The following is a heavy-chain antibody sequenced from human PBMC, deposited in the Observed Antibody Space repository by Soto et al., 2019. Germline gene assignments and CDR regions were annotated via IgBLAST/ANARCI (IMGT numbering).Heavy chain of an antibody. Sequence: GGSLRLSCAASGFTFSTYAMSWVRQAPGKGLEWVGVITGSGADTYYADSVKGRFTISRDNSKNTLYLQMNSLRAEDTAVYYCQSYCSGGSCYRTNAFDFWGQGTLVTVSS. V-gene: IGHV3-23*01. D-gene: IGHD2-15*01. CDR3: QSYCSGGSCYRTNAFDF. CDR1: GFTFSTYA. J-gene: IGHJ3*01. CDR2: ITGSGADT.